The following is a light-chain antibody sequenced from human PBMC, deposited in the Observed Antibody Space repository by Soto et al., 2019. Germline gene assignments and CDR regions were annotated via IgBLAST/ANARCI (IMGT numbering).Light chain of an antibody. J-gene: IGKJ1*01. CDR1: ESLNGRY. CDR3: QQYNNWPRT. CDR2: DAA. Sequence: LSPAAFSLSLFKRQCATLSCRASESLNGRYLAWYQQKPGQAPRRLIYDAARRATDIPDTFSGSGSGTDFTLTITRLEPEDVAVYYCQQYNNWPRTFGQGTKVAIK. V-gene: IGKV3D-20*02.